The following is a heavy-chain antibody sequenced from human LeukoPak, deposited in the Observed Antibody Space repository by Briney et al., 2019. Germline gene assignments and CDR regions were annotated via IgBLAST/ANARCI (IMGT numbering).Heavy chain of an antibody. CDR3: ATGAPVVTACDY. CDR2: INPNSGGT. D-gene: IGHD2-21*02. J-gene: IGHJ4*02. Sequence: GASVKVSCKASGYTFTGYYMHWVRQAPGQGLEWMGRINPNSGGTNYAQKFQGRVTMTRDTSISTAYMELSMLRSDDTAVYYCATGAPVVTACDYWGQGTLVTVSS. V-gene: IGHV1-2*06. CDR1: GYTFTGYY.